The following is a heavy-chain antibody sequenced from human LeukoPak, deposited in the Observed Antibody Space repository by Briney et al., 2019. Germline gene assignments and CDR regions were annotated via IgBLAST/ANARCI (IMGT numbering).Heavy chain of an antibody. V-gene: IGHV3-11*01. J-gene: IGHJ4*02. CDR1: GFPFRDYY. CDR2: ISASGNII. CDR3: ARHMVITPFDS. D-gene: IGHD4/OR15-4a*01. Sequence: PGGSLRLSCVASGFPFRDYYFSWVRHAPGQGLEWLSFISASGNIIHYEDSVKGRFTISRDDAKNSVFLQMDSLRTEDTALYYCARHMVITPFDSWGQGTLVTVSS.